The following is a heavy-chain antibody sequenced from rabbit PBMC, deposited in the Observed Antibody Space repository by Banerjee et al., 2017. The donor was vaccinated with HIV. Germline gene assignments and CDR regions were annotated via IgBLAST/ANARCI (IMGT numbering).Heavy chain of an antibody. CDR1: GFSFSSSYW. D-gene: IGHD7-1*01. CDR3: GRIGNSDITYFNL. CDR2: IYGSTSGST. Sequence: EESGGGLVQPEGSLTLTCTASGFSFSSSYWICWVRQAPGKGLEWIACIYGSTSGSTYYASWSKGRFTISKTSSTTVTLQMTSLTAADTATYFCGRIGNSDITYFNLWGPGTLVTVS. V-gene: IGHV1S45*01. J-gene: IGHJ4*01.